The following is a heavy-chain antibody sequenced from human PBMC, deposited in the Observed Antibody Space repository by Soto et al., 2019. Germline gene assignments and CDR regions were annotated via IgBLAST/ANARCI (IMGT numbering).Heavy chain of an antibody. Sequence: SETLSLTCAVYGGSFSGYYWSWIRQPPGKGLEWIGEINHSGSTNYNPSLKSRVTISVDTSKNQFSLKLSSVTAADTAVYYCARGPFYGSGSYYRRPYYFDYWGQGTLVTVS. J-gene: IGHJ4*02. CDR3: ARGPFYGSGSYYRRPYYFDY. CDR1: GGSFSGYY. V-gene: IGHV4-34*01. D-gene: IGHD3-10*01. CDR2: INHSGST.